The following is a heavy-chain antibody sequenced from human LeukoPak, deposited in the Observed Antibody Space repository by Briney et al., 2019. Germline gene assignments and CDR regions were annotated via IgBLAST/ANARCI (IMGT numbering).Heavy chain of an antibody. CDR2: INENANHGYT. V-gene: IGHV3-23*01. D-gene: IGHD3-16*01. Sequence: GGSLRLSCAASGFTFSSYAMHWVRQAPGKGLEWISSINENANHGYTHYADSVKGRFTISRDDSKNTLYLQMSSLRVEDAAIYYCVKQFLQGGRGQGTLVTVSS. J-gene: IGHJ1*01. CDR1: GFTFSSYA. CDR3: VKQFLQGG.